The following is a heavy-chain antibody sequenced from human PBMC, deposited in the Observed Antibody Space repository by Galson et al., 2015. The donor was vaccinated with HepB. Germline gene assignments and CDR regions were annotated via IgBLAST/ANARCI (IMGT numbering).Heavy chain of an antibody. J-gene: IGHJ4*02. V-gene: IGHV3-30-3*01. CDR3: ARDMGKVTPSYLDY. CDR1: GFTFTRYA. Sequence: SLRLSCAASGFTFTRYAIHWVRQAPGKGLEWVAFISYDGSNKFYGEFVKGRFTISRDNSKNTVYVQMNRLKPEDTAVYYCARDMGKVTPSYLDYWGQGTLVTASS. CDR2: ISYDGSNK. D-gene: IGHD2-21*02.